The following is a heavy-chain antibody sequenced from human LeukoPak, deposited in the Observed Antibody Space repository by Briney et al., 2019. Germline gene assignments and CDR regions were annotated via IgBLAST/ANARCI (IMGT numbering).Heavy chain of an antibody. CDR3: ARDIVSGSGSLDY. V-gene: IGHV3-74*01. CDR1: RFSFSNYW. Sequence: GGSLRLSCAASRFSFSNYWMHWVRQAPGKGLVWVSRVKSDGSNPSYADSVKGRFTTSRDNAENMLYLQMNTLGAEDTAVYYCARDIVSGSGSLDYWGQGTLVTVSS. J-gene: IGHJ4*02. CDR2: VKSDGSNP. D-gene: IGHD3-10*01.